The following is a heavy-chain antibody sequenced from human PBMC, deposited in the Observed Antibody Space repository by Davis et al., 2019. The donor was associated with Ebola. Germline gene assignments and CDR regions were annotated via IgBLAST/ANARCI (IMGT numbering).Heavy chain of an antibody. CDR3: ARGHQLLPPDYFYGMDV. D-gene: IGHD6-6*01. CDR2: INTLGNTM. CDR1: ALCFASYN. J-gene: IGHJ6*02. Sequence: PARSLTLSCLLSALCFASYNMNWVRQAPGKGLGWVSYINTLGNTMYYTGSVKGRSTISRDNSMNTVDLQMNSLRDGDTAVYYCARGHQLLPPDYFYGMDVWGQGTTVTVSS. V-gene: IGHV3-48*03.